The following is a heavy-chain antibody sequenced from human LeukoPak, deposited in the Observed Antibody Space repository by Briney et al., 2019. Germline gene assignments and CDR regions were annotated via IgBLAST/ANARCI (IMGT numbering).Heavy chain of an antibody. CDR3: ALSSGYYYGFNY. D-gene: IGHD3-22*01. Sequence: PSETLSLTCAVYGGSLNGHYWSWIRQPPGKGLEWIGSIYYSGTTYYNPSLKSRVTISVDTSKNQFSLKLSSVTAADTAVYYCALSSGYYYGFNYWGQGTQVTVSS. CDR1: GGSLNGHY. V-gene: IGHV4-34*01. CDR2: IYYSGTT. J-gene: IGHJ4*02.